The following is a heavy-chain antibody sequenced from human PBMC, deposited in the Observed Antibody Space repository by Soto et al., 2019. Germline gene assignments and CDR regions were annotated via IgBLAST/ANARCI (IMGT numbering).Heavy chain of an antibody. Sequence: GGSLRLSCAASGFTFSSYGMHWVRQAPGKGLEWVAVISYDGSNKYYADSVKGRFTISRDNSKNTLYLQMNSLRAEDTAVYYCAKDQLLYSGYGMDVWGQGTTVTVSS. CDR2: ISYDGSNK. D-gene: IGHD2-8*01. V-gene: IGHV3-30*18. CDR1: GFTFSSYG. CDR3: AKDQLLYSGYGMDV. J-gene: IGHJ6*02.